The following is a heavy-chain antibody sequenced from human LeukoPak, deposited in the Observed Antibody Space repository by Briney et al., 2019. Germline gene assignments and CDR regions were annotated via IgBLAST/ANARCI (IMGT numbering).Heavy chain of an antibody. CDR2: ISGTGGRT. D-gene: IGHD3-22*01. Sequence: GGSLRPSCAASGVTFSSYAMSWVRQAPGKGLEWVSGISGTGGRTYYADSVKGRFTISRDNSRNTLYLQMNSLRAEDTAVYYCAKDLRYDSSGYFDYWGQGTRVTVSS. CDR1: GVTFSSYA. V-gene: IGHV3-23*01. CDR3: AKDLRYDSSGYFDY. J-gene: IGHJ4*02.